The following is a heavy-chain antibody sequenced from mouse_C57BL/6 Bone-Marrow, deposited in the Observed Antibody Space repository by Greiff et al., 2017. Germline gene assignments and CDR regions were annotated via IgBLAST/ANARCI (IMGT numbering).Heavy chain of an antibody. CDR1: GYTFTSYW. CDR2: IDPSDSYT. J-gene: IGHJ4*01. V-gene: IGHV1-69*01. D-gene: IGHD1-1*01. Sequence: QVQLQQPGAELVMPGASVKLSCKASGYTFTSYWMHWVKQRPGQGLEWIGEIDPSDSYTNYNQTFKGKSTLTVDKSSSTAYMQLSSLTSEDSAVYYCARAEYYGSSAYYAMDYGGQGTAVTVSS. CDR3: ARAEYYGSSAYYAMDY.